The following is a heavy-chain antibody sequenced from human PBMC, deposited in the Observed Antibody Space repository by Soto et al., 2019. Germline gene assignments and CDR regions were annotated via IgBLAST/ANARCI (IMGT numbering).Heavy chain of an antibody. Sequence: EVQLVESGGGLVKPGGSLRLSCAASGFTFSSYSMNWVRQAPGKGLEWVSSISSSSSYIYYADSVKGRFTISRDNAKNSLYLQMNSLRAEDTAVYYCARDVEGYSSSWYSRFDYWGQGTLVTVSS. D-gene: IGHD6-13*01. CDR1: GFTFSSYS. J-gene: IGHJ4*02. CDR2: ISSSSSYI. CDR3: ARDVEGYSSSWYSRFDY. V-gene: IGHV3-21*01.